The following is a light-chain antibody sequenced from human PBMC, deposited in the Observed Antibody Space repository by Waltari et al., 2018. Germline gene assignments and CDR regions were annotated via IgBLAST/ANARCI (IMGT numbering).Light chain of an antibody. V-gene: IGLV8-61*01. CDR1: SGSLSTTSY. CDR2: KAN. Sequence: QTVVTQEPSLSVSPGGTVTLTCALSSGSLSTTSYATWYQQTPGQAPRQRVYKANARSSGVRDRFSGSILGNTAALTITGAQADDESDYYCALYMGSGIWVFGGGTRLTVL. J-gene: IGLJ3*02. CDR3: ALYMGSGIWV.